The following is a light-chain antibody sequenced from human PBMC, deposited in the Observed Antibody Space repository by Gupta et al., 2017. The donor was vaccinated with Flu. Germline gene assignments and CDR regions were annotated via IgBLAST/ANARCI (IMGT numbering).Light chain of an antibody. J-gene: IGLJ3*02. V-gene: IGLV2-14*01. CDR3: SADTSSSTWV. Sequence: SALTQPASVSGSPGQSITISCTGTRSDVCGYHYVSWYQPPPANAHILMIYEVSRRTAGAASHFSGSKSANTASLTISGPKDEDDAEYYGSADTSSSTWVFGGGTKLTVL. CDR1: RSDVCGYHY. CDR2: EVS.